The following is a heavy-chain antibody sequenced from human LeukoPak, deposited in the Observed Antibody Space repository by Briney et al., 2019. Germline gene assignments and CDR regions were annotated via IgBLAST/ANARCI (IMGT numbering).Heavy chain of an antibody. D-gene: IGHD6-19*01. Sequence: GGSLRLSCAASGFTFSSYWMSWVRQAPGKGLEWVANIKQDGSEKYYVDSVKGRFTISRDNAKNSLYLQMNSLRAEDTAVYYCARDVSYSSGWYYPFDYWGQGTLVTVSS. CDR2: IKQDGSEK. J-gene: IGHJ4*02. CDR3: ARDVSYSSGWYYPFDY. V-gene: IGHV3-7*04. CDR1: GFTFSSYW.